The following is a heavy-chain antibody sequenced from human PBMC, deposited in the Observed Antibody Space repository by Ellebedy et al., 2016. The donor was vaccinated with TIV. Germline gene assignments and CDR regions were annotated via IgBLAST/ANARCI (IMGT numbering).Heavy chain of an antibody. J-gene: IGHJ4*02. CDR2: IYSSGRT. D-gene: IGHD4-17*01. V-gene: IGHV4-61*01. Sequence: MPSETLSLTCTVSGGSVSSANYYWTWFRQPPGKGLEWSGYIYSSGRTDYKHSLKSRMAISVDPSRNQISLKLSSVTAADTAVYYCSAAYGRVTPAYWGQGTLVTVSS. CDR1: GGSVSSANYY. CDR3: SAAYGRVTPAY.